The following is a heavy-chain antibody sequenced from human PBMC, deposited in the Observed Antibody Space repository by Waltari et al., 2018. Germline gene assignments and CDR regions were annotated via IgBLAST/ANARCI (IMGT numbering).Heavy chain of an antibody. D-gene: IGHD2-15*01. CDR2: IYPGYSHT. V-gene: IGHV5-51*03. Sequence: EVQLVQSGAAVKKPGESLKISCKGSGYSFTSYWIGWVRQMPGKGLEWMGIIYPGYSHTRDSPSFQCEVTISADKSISTAYLQWSSLKASDTAMYYCARRLTMVVTPSWFDPWGQGTLVTVSS. CDR1: GYSFTSYW. J-gene: IGHJ5*02. CDR3: ARRLTMVVTPSWFDP.